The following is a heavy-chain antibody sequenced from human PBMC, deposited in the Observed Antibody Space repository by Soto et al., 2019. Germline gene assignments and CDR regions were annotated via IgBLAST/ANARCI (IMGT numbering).Heavy chain of an antibody. J-gene: IGHJ3*01. CDR3: ARFYGLDAFDF. V-gene: IGHV4-59*08. CDR1: GGSISSYY. CDR2: IYYSGST. Sequence: QVQLQESGPGLVKPSETLSLTCTVSGGSISSYYWSWIRQPPGKGLEWIGYIYYSGSTNYNPSLKGRVTISVDTSKNQFALKLSSVTAADTAVYYCARFYGLDAFDFWGQGTMVTVSS. D-gene: IGHD4-17*01.